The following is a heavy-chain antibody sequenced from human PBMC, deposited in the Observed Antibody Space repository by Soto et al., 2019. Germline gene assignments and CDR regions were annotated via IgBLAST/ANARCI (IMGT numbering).Heavy chain of an antibody. CDR1: GYSFTGYY. Sequence: ASVKVSSKASGYSFTGYYMHWVRQAPGQGLEWMGWTNPNSGGTNYAQKFQGWVTMTRDTSISTAYMELSRLRSDDTAVYYCARYCSSTSCPYGMDVWGQGNTVTVSS. CDR2: TNPNSGGT. D-gene: IGHD2-2*01. V-gene: IGHV1-2*04. CDR3: ARYCSSTSCPYGMDV. J-gene: IGHJ6*02.